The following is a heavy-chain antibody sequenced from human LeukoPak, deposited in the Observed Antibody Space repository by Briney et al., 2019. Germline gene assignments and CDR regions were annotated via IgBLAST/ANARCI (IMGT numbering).Heavy chain of an antibody. CDR2: IKSKTDGGTT. J-gene: IGHJ4*02. CDR3: TTVGSFWSGYPVWY. D-gene: IGHD3-3*01. Sequence: GGSLRLSGAASGFTFSNAWMSWVRQAPGKGLEWVGRIKSKTDGGTTDYAAPVKGRFTISRDDSKNTLYLQMNSLKTEDTAVYYCTTVGSFWSGYPVWYWGQGTLVTVSS. CDR1: GFTFSNAW. V-gene: IGHV3-15*01.